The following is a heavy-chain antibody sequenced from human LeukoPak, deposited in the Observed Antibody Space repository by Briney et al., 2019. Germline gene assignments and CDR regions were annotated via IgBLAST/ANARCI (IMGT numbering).Heavy chain of an antibody. V-gene: IGHV3-30*02. CDR2: IRYDGSNK. D-gene: IGHD6-19*01. Sequence: GGSLRLSCAASGFTFSSYGMHWVRQAPGKGLEWVAFIRYDGSNKYYADSVKGRFTISRDNSKNTLYLQMNSLRAEDTAVYYCARDSPVAGYYYYYYMDVWGKGTTVTVSS. J-gene: IGHJ6*03. CDR1: GFTFSSYG. CDR3: ARDSPVAGYYYYYYMDV.